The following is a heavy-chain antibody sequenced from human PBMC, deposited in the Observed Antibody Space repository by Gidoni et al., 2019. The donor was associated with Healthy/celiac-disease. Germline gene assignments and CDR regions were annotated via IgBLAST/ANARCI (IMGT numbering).Heavy chain of an antibody. D-gene: IGHD3-10*01. CDR1: GYTFTSYA. J-gene: IGHJ5*02. V-gene: IGHV1-3*01. CDR2: INAGNGNT. Sequence: QVQLVQSGAEVKKPGASVKVSCKASGYTFTSYAMHWVRQAPGQRLEWMGWINAGNGNTKYSQKFQGRVTITRDTSASTAYMELSSLRSEDTAVYYCARGVRGSGSYYNNWFDPWGQGTLVTVSS. CDR3: ARGVRGSGSYYNNWFDP.